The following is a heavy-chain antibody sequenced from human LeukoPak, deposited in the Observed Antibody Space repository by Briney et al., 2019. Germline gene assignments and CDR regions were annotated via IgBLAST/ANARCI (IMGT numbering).Heavy chain of an antibody. J-gene: IGHJ3*02. Sequence: SMKVSCKASGGTFSSYAISWVRQAPGQGLEWMGGIIPIFGTANYAQKFQGRVTITADKSTSTAYMELSSLRSEDTAVYYCARTQEGGYCSSTSCYAHAFDIWGQGTMVTVSS. CDR3: ARTQEGGYCSSTSCYAHAFDI. V-gene: IGHV1-69*06. D-gene: IGHD2-2*01. CDR2: IIPIFGTA. CDR1: GGTFSSYA.